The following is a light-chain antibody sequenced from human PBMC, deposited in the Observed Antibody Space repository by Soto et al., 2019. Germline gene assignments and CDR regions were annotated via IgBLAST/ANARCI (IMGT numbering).Light chain of an antibody. CDR2: GAS. V-gene: IGKV3-20*01. Sequence: ELVLTQSPGTLSLSPGERATLSCRASQSVSLSYLAWYQQKPVQAPRLLLYGASNRATGIPDRFSGTGSGTDFTLTISRLEPEDFAVYYCQHFGNSPRGVTLGQGTRLESK. J-gene: IGKJ5*01. CDR1: QSVSLSY. CDR3: QHFGNSPRGVT.